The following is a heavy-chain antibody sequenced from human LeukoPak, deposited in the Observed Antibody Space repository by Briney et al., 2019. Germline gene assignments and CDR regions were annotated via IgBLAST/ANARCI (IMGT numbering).Heavy chain of an antibody. Sequence: SETLSLTCTVSGGSISSYYWSWIRQPPGKGLEGIGDIYYSGSTNYNPSLKSRVTISVDTSKNQFSLKLSSVTAADTAVYYCARDRPSSSWNYYYYMDVWGKGTTVTVSS. CDR3: ARDRPSSSWNYYYYMDV. CDR1: GGSISSYY. V-gene: IGHV4-59*01. J-gene: IGHJ6*03. D-gene: IGHD6-13*01. CDR2: IYYSGST.